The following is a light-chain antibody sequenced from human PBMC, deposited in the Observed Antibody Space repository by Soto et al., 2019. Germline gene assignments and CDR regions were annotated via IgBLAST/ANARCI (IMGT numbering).Light chain of an antibody. J-gene: IGLJ2*01. CDR2: LNRYGSH. CDR1: SGHSNYA. Sequence: QSVLTQSPSASAALGASVKLTCTLSSGHSNYAIAWHQQQPEKGPRYLMKLNRYGSHSKGDGIPNRFSGSSSGAERYLTISSLQSEDEADYYCQTWGTGIVIFGGGTKLTV. CDR3: QTWGTGIVI. V-gene: IGLV4-69*01.